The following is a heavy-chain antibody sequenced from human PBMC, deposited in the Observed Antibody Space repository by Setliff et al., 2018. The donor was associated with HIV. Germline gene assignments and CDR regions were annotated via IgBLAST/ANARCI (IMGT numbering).Heavy chain of an antibody. J-gene: IGHJ4*02. D-gene: IGHD4-4*01. V-gene: IGHV4-38-2*01. CDR2: IYYSGST. CDR1: GFSISSRYY. CDR3: ARGYSVKKEFDY. Sequence: KPSETLSLTCDVSGFSISSRYYWGWIRQSPGKGLEWIASIYYSGSTYYNPSLKSRVTISVDTSKNQLSLKLSSVTAADTAIYYCARGYSVKKEFDYWGQGTLVTVSS.